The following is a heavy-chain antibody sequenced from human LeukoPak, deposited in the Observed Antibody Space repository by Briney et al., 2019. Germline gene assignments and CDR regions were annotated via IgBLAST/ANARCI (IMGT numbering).Heavy chain of an antibody. J-gene: IGHJ4*02. V-gene: IGHV3-9*03. D-gene: IGHD3-22*01. CDR1: GFTFDDYA. Sequence: GGSLRLSCAASGFTFDDYAMHWVRQAPGKGLEWVSGISWNSGSIGYADSVKGRFTISRDNAKNSLYLQMNSLRAEDMALYYCAKDKKAYYYDSSGLDYWGQGTLVTVSS. CDR3: AKDKKAYYYDSSGLDY. CDR2: ISWNSGSI.